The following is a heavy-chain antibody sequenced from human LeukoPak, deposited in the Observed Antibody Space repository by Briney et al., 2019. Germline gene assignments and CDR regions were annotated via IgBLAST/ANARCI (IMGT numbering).Heavy chain of an antibody. CDR2: ISAYNGNT. D-gene: IGHD5-12*01. CDR1: GYTFTGYY. J-gene: IGHJ3*02. V-gene: IGHV1-18*04. CDR3: ARGRAPIKRDHDAFDI. Sequence: GASVKVSCKASGYTFTGYYMHWVRQAPGQGLEWMGWISAYNGNTNYAQKLQGRVTMTTDTSTSTAYMELRSLRSDDTAVYYCARGRAPIKRDHDAFDIWGQGTMVTVSS.